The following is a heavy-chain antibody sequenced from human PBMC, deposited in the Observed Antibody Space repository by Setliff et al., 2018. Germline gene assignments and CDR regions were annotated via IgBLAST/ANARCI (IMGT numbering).Heavy chain of an antibody. CDR1: GGSLTNYY. D-gene: IGHD3-22*01. V-gene: IGHV4-4*09. J-gene: IGHJ4*02. CDR2: IYSSGST. CDR3: ARESRYYYDNLGTLDY. Sequence: ETLSLTCSVSGGSLTNYYWTWIRQPPGKGLEWIGYIYSSGSTYYNPSLKSRVSISVDTSKNQFSLKLSSVTAADTAVYYCARESRYYYDNLGTLDYWGQGTLVTVSS.